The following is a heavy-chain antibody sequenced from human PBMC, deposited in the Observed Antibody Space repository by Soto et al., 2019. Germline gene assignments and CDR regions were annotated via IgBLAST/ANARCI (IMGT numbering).Heavy chain of an antibody. CDR3: ASSLRYFDWLFLFDY. J-gene: IGHJ4*02. CDR1: GGTFSSYA. CDR2: IIPIFGTA. V-gene: IGHV1-69*13. D-gene: IGHD3-9*01. Sequence: SVKVSCKASGGTFSSYAISWVRQAPGQGLEWMGGIIPIFGTANYAQKFQGRVTITADESTSTAYMELSSLRSEDTAVYYCASSLRYFDWLFLFDYWGQGTLVTVSS.